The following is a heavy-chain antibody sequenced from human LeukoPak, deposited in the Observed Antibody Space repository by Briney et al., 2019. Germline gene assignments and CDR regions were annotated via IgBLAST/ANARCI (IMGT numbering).Heavy chain of an antibody. CDR2: ISSSSSYI. D-gene: IGHD3-9*01. CDR1: GFTFSSYS. Sequence: GGSLRLSCAASGFTFSSYSMNWVRQAPGKGLEWVSSISSSSSYIYYADSVKGRFTISRDNAKNSLYLQMNSLRAEDTAVYYCASRHYDILTGSTWGQGTLVTVSS. V-gene: IGHV3-21*01. CDR3: ASRHYDILTGST. J-gene: IGHJ5*02.